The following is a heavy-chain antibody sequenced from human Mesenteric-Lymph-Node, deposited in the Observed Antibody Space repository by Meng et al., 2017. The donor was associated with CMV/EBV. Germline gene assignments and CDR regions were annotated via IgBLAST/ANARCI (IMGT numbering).Heavy chain of an antibody. CDR1: GYTFIGDY. CDR3: ARDGGVYDFDY. D-gene: IGHD5/OR15-5a*01. CDR2: INPNSGGT. J-gene: IGHJ4*02. Sequence: SCQASGYTFIGDYIHWVRQAPGQGLEWVGRINPNSGGTNYAQKFQGRVTMTRDTSVTTAYMELSRLRSDDTAVYYCARDGGVYDFDYWGQGSLVTVSS. V-gene: IGHV1-2*06.